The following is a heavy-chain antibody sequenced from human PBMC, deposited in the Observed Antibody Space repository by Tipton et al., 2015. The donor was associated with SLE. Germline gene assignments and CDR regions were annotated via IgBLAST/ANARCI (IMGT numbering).Heavy chain of an antibody. V-gene: IGHV3-11*01. D-gene: IGHD5-24*01. J-gene: IGHJ4*02. CDR3: ARREMSTITFDF. CDR1: GLTFSDYF. Sequence: GSLRLSCAASGLTFSDYFMSWIRQAPGKGLEWVSYISDSGTTIYYADSVKGRFTVSRDSANKSLYLQMNSLRAEDTAVYYCARREMSTITFDFWGQGTLVTVSS. CDR2: ISDSGTTI.